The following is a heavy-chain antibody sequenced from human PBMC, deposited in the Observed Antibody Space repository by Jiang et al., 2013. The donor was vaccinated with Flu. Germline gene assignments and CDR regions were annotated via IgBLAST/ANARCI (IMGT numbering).Heavy chain of an antibody. CDR1: GGTFSSYA. D-gene: IGHD6-13*01. CDR3: ASRMWKSYSSSWFNWFDP. CDR2: IIPIFGTA. Sequence: KKPGSSVKVSCKASGGTFSSYAISWVRQAPGQGLEWMGGIIPIFGTANYAQKFQGRVTITADESTSTAYMELSSLRSEDTAVYYCASRMWKSYSSSWFNWFDPWGQGTLVTVSS. V-gene: IGHV1-69*01. J-gene: IGHJ5*02.